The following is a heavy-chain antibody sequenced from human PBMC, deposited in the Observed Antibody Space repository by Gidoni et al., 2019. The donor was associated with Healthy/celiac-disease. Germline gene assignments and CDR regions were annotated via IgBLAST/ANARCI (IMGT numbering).Heavy chain of an antibody. CDR2: IIPIFATS. J-gene: IGHJ5*02. Sequence: QVQLVQSGAEVKKPGSSVKVSCKASGGTFSSYAISWVRQAPGQGLEWVGGIIPIFATSNYAQKFQGRVTITADESTSTAYMELRSLRFEDTAVYYCARGGEEMTTVTTGWFDPWGQGTLVTVSS. CDR1: GGTFSSYA. D-gene: IGHD4-17*01. V-gene: IGHV1-69*01. CDR3: ARGGEEMTTVTTGWFDP.